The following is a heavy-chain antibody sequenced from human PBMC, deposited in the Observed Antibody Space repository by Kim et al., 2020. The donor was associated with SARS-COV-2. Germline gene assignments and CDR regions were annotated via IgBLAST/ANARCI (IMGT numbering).Heavy chain of an antibody. D-gene: IGHD3-16*01. CDR2: IDCGNGNT. V-gene: IGHV1-3*01. J-gene: IGHJ4*02. CDR1: GHFFTRDS. Sequence: ASVKVSCKTSGHFFTRDSIHWVRQAPGQGLEWMGGIDCGNGNTIYSQKFQGRVTFTTDTSASTAYMELSFLRSADSAVYYCLGGFYFDYWGQGTLVTGSS. CDR3: LGGFYFDY.